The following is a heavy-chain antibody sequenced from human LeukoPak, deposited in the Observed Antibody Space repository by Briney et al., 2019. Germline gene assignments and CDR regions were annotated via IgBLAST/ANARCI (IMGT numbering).Heavy chain of an antibody. Sequence: GGSLRLSCAASGFTFSSYWMHWVRQAPGKGLVWVSRINSDGSSTSYADSVKGRFTISRDNAKNTLYLQMNSLRAEDTAVYYCARSRTLWGAFDIWGQGTMVTVSS. D-gene: IGHD2-21*01. CDR2: INSDGSST. J-gene: IGHJ3*02. CDR3: ARSRTLWGAFDI. CDR1: GFTFSSYW. V-gene: IGHV3-74*01.